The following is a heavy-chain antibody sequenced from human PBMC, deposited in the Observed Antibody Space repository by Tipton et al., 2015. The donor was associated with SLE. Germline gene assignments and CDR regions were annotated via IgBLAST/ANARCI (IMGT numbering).Heavy chain of an antibody. J-gene: IGHJ4*02. CDR2: IYTSGST. CDR1: GGSISSGSYY. Sequence: TLSLTCTVSGGSISSGSYYWSWIRQPAGKGLEWIGYIYTSGSTNYNPSLKSRVTISVDTSKNQFSLKLSSVTAADTAVYYCARGVRQQLVLEYFDYWGQGTLVTVSS. V-gene: IGHV4-61*09. CDR3: ARGVRQQLVLEYFDY. D-gene: IGHD6-13*01.